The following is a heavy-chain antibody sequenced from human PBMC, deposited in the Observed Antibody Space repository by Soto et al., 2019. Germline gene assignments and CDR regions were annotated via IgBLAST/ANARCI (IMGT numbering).Heavy chain of an antibody. CDR3: AKHPYGSGHYHFDX. CDR1: GFTFDDYA. CDR2: ISWNSVTV. D-gene: IGHD3-10*01. V-gene: IGHV3-9*01. J-gene: IGHJ4*02. Sequence: SLRLSCAASGFTFDDYAMHWVRQAPGKGLEWVECISWNSVTVDYADSVKVRFTISRDNAKNSLYLQMNSLRAEDTALYYCAKHPYGSGHYHFDXWGQGTLVTVSX.